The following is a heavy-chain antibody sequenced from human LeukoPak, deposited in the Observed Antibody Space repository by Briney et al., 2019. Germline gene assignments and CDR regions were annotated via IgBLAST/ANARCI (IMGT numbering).Heavy chain of an antibody. Sequence: GGSLRLSCVASGFTFSSFWMSWVRQAPGKGLEWVAFIRYDGSNKYYADSVKGRFTISRDNSKNTLYLQMNSLRAEDTAVYYCAKDVGTNWYFDLWGRGTLVTVSS. J-gene: IGHJ2*01. V-gene: IGHV3-30*02. CDR3: AKDVGTNWYFDL. D-gene: IGHD1-26*01. CDR1: GFTFSSFW. CDR2: IRYDGSNK.